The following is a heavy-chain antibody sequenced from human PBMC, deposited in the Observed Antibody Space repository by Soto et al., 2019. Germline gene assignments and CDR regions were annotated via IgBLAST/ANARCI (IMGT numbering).Heavy chain of an antibody. Sequence: XVSLRLSCAASGFTFSSYWMSWVRQAPGKGLEWVANIKQDGSEKYYVDSVKGRFTISRDNAKNSLYLQMNSLRAEDTAVYYRAREYPLRYCSSTSCSHYYGMDVWGQGTTVTVSS. CDR1: GFTFSSYW. D-gene: IGHD2-2*01. CDR3: AREYPLRYCSSTSCSHYYGMDV. V-gene: IGHV3-7*01. J-gene: IGHJ6*02. CDR2: IKQDGSEK.